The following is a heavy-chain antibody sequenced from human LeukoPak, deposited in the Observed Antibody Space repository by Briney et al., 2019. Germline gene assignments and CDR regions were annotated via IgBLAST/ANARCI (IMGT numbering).Heavy chain of an antibody. D-gene: IGHD1-26*01. V-gene: IGHV4-39*01. Sequence: SETLSLTYTVSGVSISSSSCYWGWIRQPPGKGLEWIGSIYNTGSSYYNPSLKSRGTISVDTSKNQFSLRLRSVTAADTAVYYCASLRPPVVGATWFDYWGQGILVTVSS. CDR3: ASLRPPVVGATWFDY. J-gene: IGHJ4*02. CDR2: IYNTGSS. CDR1: GVSISSSSCY.